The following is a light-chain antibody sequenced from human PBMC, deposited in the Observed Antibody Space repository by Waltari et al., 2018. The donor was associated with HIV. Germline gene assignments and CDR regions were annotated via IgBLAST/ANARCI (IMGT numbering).Light chain of an antibody. CDR1: SSDVGGYNY. CDR3: CSYAGSYTFVV. CDR2: DVS. Sequence: QSALTQPRSVSGSPGQSVTISCTGTSSDVGGYNYVSWYQQHPGKAPKRMIYDVSKRPSGVPDRFSGSKSGNTASLTISGLQAEDDADYYCCSYAGSYTFVVFGGGTKLTVL. J-gene: IGLJ2*01. V-gene: IGLV2-11*01.